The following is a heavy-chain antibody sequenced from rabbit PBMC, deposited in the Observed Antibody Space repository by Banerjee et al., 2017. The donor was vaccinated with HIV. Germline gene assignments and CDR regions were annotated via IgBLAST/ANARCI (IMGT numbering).Heavy chain of an antibody. Sequence: QEQLVESGGGLVQPGGSLKLSCKASGFDFSRYGVSWVRQAPGKGLEWIGYITYGGSAYYASWVKGRFTISRDNAQNTVSLQMTSLTAADTATYFCARDLAGVIGWNFNLWGPGTLVTVS. CDR3: ARDLAGVIGWNFNL. D-gene: IGHD4-1*01. J-gene: IGHJ4*01. CDR2: ITYGGSA. CDR1: GFDFSRYG. V-gene: IGHV1S47*01.